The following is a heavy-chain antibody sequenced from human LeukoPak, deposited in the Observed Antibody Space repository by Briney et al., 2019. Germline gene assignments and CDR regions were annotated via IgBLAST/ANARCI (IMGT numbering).Heavy chain of an antibody. CDR1: GYTLTELS. CDR2: FDPEDGET. D-gene: IGHD3-10*01. V-gene: IGHV1-24*01. Sequence: ASVKVSCKVSGYTLTELSMHWVRQAPGKGLEWMGGFDPEDGETIYAQKFQGRVTMTEDTSTDTAYMELSSLRSEDTAVYYCATDYMVRGVIKFDYWGQGTLVTVSS. J-gene: IGHJ4*02. CDR3: ATDYMVRGVIKFDY.